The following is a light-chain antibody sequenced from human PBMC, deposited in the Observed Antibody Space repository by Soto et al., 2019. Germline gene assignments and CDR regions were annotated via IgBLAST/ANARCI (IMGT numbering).Light chain of an antibody. V-gene: IGKV1-5*01. J-gene: IGKJ1*01. CDR1: QSISSW. CDR3: QQYNSYSWT. CDR2: DAS. Sequence: DIQMTQSPSTLSASVGDRVTITCRASQSISSWLAWYQQKPGKAPKLLIYDASSLESGVPSRFSGSASGTEFNLTISSLQPDDFATYYCQQYNSYSWTIGQGTKVEIK.